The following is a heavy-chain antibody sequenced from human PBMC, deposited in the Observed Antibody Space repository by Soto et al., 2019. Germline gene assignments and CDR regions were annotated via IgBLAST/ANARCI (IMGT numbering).Heavy chain of an antibody. J-gene: IGHJ4*02. Sequence: GGSLRLSCSASGFIFSTFAMYWVRQGPGRGLEYVSAIFYNGAGRYYADPVKGRFTVSRDNSNKMLFLQMSSLKPEDTAVYYCVRGPSQGSSLFGTLDYWGQGTLVTVSS. CDR1: GFIFSTFA. V-gene: IGHV3-64D*06. CDR3: VRGPSQGSSLFGTLDY. CDR2: IFYNGAGR. D-gene: IGHD3-3*01.